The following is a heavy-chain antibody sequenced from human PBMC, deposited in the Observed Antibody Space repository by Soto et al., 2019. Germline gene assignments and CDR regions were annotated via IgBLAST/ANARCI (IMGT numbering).Heavy chain of an antibody. CDR1: GYSFTSYW. D-gene: IGHD2-2*01. V-gene: IGHV5-51*01. J-gene: IGHJ3*02. CDR2: IYPGDSDT. Sequence: GQSLTISCKGSGYSFTSYWIGWLRQMPGKGLEWMGIIYPGDSDTRYSPSFQGQVTISADKSIGTAYLQWSSLKASDTAMYYCARRIVVVAAAHDAFGIWGQGTMVT. CDR3: ARRIVVVAAAHDAFGI.